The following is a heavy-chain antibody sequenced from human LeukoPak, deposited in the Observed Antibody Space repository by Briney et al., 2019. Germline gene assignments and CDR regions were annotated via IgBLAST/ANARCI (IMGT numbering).Heavy chain of an antibody. CDR2: ISGSGGST. J-gene: IGHJ3*02. V-gene: IGHV3-23*01. CDR1: GFTFSSYW. Sequence: GGSLRLSCAASGFTFSSYWMSWVRQAPGKGLEWVSAISGSGGSTYYADSVKGRFTISRDNSKNTLYLQMNSLRAEDTAVYYCAKPVVYLDAFDIWGLGTLVTVSS. D-gene: IGHD4-23*01. CDR3: AKPVVYLDAFDI.